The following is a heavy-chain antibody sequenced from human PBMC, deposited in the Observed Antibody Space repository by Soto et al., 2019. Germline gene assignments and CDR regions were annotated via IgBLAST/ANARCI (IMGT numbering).Heavy chain of an antibody. CDR1: GYTFTSYY. CDR3: ARDSNDYGDYYYYFDY. CDR2: INPSGGST. D-gene: IGHD4-17*01. V-gene: IGHV1-46*01. J-gene: IGHJ4*02. Sequence: GASVKVSCKASGYTFTSYYMHWVRQAPGQGLEWMGIINPSGGSTSYAQKFQGRVTMTRDTSTSTVYMELSSLRSEDTAVYYCARDSNDYGDYYYYFDYWGQGTLVTVSS.